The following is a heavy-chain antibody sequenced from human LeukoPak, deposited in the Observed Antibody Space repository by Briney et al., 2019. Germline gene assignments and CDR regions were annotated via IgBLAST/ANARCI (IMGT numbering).Heavy chain of an antibody. V-gene: IGHV3-66*01. D-gene: IGHD1-1*01. J-gene: IGHJ4*02. CDR1: GFTVSSNY. CDR2: IYSGGST. Sequence: PGGSLRLSCAASGFTVSSNYMSWVRQAPGKGLAWVSVIYSGGSTHYVDSVKGRFTISRDNAKNSLYLQMNSLRAEDTAVYYCAREVQLERLGFGKEGSAFDYWGQGTLVTVSS. CDR3: AREVQLERLGFGKEGSAFDY.